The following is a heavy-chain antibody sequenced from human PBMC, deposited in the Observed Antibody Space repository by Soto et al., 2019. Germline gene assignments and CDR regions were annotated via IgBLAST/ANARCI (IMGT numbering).Heavy chain of an antibody. V-gene: IGHV3-49*03. J-gene: IGHJ4*02. CDR1: GFTFGDYA. D-gene: IGHD2-8*01. CDR3: SRDCPCGLGYCTNGACFPNDF. CDR2: VRTYAYGETT. Sequence: GGSLRLSCTTSGFTFGDYAMSWFRQTPGKGLEWVGFVRTYAYGETTEYAASVKGRFTVGRDNSRSTAYLHMSSLKTEDTGVYFCSRDCPCGLGYCTNGACFPNDFWGQGTLVTVSS.